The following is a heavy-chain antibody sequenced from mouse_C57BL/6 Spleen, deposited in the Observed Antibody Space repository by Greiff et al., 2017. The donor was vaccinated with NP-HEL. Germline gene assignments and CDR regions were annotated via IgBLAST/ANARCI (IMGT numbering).Heavy chain of an antibody. CDR1: GYTFTSYW. Sequence: VQLQQSGAELVKPGASVKLSCKASGYTFTSYWMHWVKQRPGQGLEWIGMIHPNSGSTNYNEKFKSKATLTVDKSSSTAYMQLSSLTSEDSAVYYCARSGYYGSSYGWYFDVWGTGTTVTVSS. CDR2: IHPNSGST. V-gene: IGHV1-64*01. CDR3: ARSGYYGSSYGWYFDV. D-gene: IGHD1-1*01. J-gene: IGHJ1*03.